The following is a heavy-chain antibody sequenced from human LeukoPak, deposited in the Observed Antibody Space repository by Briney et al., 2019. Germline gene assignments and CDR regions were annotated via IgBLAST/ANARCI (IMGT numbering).Heavy chain of an antibody. D-gene: IGHD5-18*01. J-gene: IGHJ4*02. CDR1: GFTFSSYA. V-gene: IGHV3-30-3*01. CDR3: ARLHVDTAMVPIDY. CDR2: ISYDGSNR. Sequence: GGSLRLSCAASGFTFSSYAMHWVRQAPGKGLEWVAVISYDGSNRYYADSVKGRFTISRDNSKNTLYLQMNSLRAEDTAVYYCARLHVDTAMVPIDYWGQGTLVTVSS.